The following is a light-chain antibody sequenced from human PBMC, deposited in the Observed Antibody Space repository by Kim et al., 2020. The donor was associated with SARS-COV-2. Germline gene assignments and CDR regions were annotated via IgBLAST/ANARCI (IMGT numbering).Light chain of an antibody. CDR3: EAWDDSLNGPL. V-gene: IGLV1-44*01. CDR2: SNN. CDR1: SSNIGSTT. Sequence: QSVLTQPPSASGTPGQRVTISCSGSSSNIGSTTVNWYQHLPGTAPKLLIYSNNQRPSGVPDRFSGSKSGTSASLAISGLQSEDEADYYCEAWDDSLNGPLFGGGTQLTVL. J-gene: IGLJ3*02.